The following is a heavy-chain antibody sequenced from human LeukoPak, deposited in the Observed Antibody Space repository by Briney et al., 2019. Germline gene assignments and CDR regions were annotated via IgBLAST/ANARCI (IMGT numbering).Heavy chain of an antibody. CDR2: MNHSGST. V-gene: IGHV4-34*01. CDR1: GGSFSGYY. CDR3: AKGFERNFDFWSGYYGDY. J-gene: IGHJ4*02. Sequence: PSETLSLTCAVYGGSFSGYYWSWIRQPPGKGLEWIGEMNHSGSTKYTPSLKSRVTISVDTSKNQFSLKLRSVTAAATAVYYCAKGFERNFDFWSGYYGDYWGQGTLVTVSS. D-gene: IGHD3-3*01.